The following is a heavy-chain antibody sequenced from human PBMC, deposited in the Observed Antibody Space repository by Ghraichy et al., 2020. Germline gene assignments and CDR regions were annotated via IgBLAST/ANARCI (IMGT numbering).Heavy chain of an antibody. V-gene: IGHV3-23*01. CDR1: GFTFSSYA. J-gene: IGHJ4*02. Sequence: GESLNISCAASGFTFSSYAMSWVRQAPGKGLEWVSAISGSGGSTYYADSVKGRFTISRDNSKNTLYLQMNSLRAEDTAVYYCAKGNVVVVPAGFDYWGQGTLVTVSS. CDR3: AKGNVVVVPAGFDY. D-gene: IGHD2-2*01. CDR2: ISGSGGST.